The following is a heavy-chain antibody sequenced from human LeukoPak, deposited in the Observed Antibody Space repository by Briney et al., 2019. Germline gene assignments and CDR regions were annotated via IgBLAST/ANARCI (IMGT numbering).Heavy chain of an antibody. CDR1: GGSISSGSYY. CDR3: ARGAYSSSWYPDY. J-gene: IGHJ4*02. V-gene: IGHV4-61*02. D-gene: IGHD6-13*01. CDR2: IYTSGST. Sequence: SETLSLTCTVSGGSISSGSYYWSWIRQPAGKGLEWIGRIYTSGSTNYNPSLKSRVTISVDTSKNQFSLKLSSVTAADTAVYYCARGAYSSSWYPDYWGQGTLVTVSS.